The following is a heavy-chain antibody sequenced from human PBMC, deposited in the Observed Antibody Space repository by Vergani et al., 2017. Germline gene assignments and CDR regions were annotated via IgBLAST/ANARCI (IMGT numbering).Heavy chain of an antibody. CDR3: ARVPVSGSYLSFDY. D-gene: IGHD1-26*01. J-gene: IGHJ4*02. V-gene: IGHV4-38-2*01. Sequence: QVQLQESGPGLVKPSETLSLTCAVSGYSISSGYYWGWIRQPPGKGLEWIGSIYHSGSTYYNPSLKSRVTISVDTSKNQFSLKLSSVTAADTAVYYCARVPVSGSYLSFDYWGQGTRVTVSS. CDR1: GYSISSGYY. CDR2: IYHSGST.